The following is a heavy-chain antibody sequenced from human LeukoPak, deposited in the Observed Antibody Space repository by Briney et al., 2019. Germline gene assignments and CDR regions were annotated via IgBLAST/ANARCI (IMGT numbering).Heavy chain of an antibody. CDR1: GFTVSSNY. J-gene: IGHJ6*02. D-gene: IGHD3-3*01. V-gene: IGHV3-53*01. CDR3: AREPSYLDDLWSGYYRGYYGMDV. CDR2: IYSGGST. Sequence: GGSLRLSCAASGFTVSSNYMSWVRQAPGKGLEWVSVIYSGGSTYYADSVKGRFTISRDNSKNTLYLQMNSLRAEDTAVYYCAREPSYLDDLWSGYYRGYYGMDVWGQGTTVTVSS.